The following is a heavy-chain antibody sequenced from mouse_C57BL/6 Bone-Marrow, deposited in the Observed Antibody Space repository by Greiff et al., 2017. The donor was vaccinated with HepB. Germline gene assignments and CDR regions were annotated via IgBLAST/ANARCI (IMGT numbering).Heavy chain of an antibody. J-gene: IGHJ2*01. Sequence: QVQLQQSGAELARPGASVKMSCKASGYTFTSYTMHWVKQRPGQGLEWIGYINPSSGYTKYNQKFKDTATLTADTASSTAYMQLISLTSADSAVYYCARRDGYYPYYFDYWGQGTTLTVSS. CDR2: INPSSGYT. CDR1: GYTFTSYT. CDR3: ARRDGYYPYYFDY. V-gene: IGHV1-4*01. D-gene: IGHD2-3*01.